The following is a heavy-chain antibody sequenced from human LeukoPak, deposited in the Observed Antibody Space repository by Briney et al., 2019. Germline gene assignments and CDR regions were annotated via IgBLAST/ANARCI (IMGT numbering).Heavy chain of an antibody. D-gene: IGHD6-19*01. Sequence: PGGSLRLSCAASGFTFSSYGMHWVRQAPGKGLEWVAVISYDGSNKYYADSVKGRFTISRDNSKNTLYPQMNSLRAEDTAVYYCALIAVAGTAFDYWGQGTLVTVSS. CDR2: ISYDGSNK. V-gene: IGHV3-30*03. CDR1: GFTFSSYG. CDR3: ALIAVAGTAFDY. J-gene: IGHJ4*02.